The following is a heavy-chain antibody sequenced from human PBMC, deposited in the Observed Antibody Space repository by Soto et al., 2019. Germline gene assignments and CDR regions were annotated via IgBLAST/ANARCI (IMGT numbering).Heavy chain of an antibody. Sequence: GASVKVSCKASGGTFSSYAISWVRQVPGQGLGWMGGIIPIFGTANYAQKFQGRVTITADESTSTAYMELSSLRSEDTAVYYCAGRAHEYGMDVWGQGTTVTVAS. CDR2: IIPIFGTA. CDR1: GGTFSSYA. D-gene: IGHD3-10*01. CDR3: AGRAHEYGMDV. J-gene: IGHJ6*02. V-gene: IGHV1-69*13.